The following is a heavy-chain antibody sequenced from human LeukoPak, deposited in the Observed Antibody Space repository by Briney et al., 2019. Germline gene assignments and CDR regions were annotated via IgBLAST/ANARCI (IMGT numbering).Heavy chain of an antibody. CDR2: IYYSGST. D-gene: IGHD3-10*01. CDR3: ASGGFGELFPSHHDAFDI. J-gene: IGHJ3*02. V-gene: IGHV4-59*01. Sequence: SETLSLTCTVSGGTISSYYWSWIRQPPGKGLEWIGYIYYSGSTNYNPSLKSRVTISVDTSKNQFSLKLSSVTAADTAVYYCASGGFGELFPSHHDAFDIWGQGTMVTVSS. CDR1: GGTISSYY.